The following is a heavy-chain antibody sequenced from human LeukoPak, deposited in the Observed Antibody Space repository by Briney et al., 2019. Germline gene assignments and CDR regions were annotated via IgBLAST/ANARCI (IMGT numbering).Heavy chain of an antibody. J-gene: IGHJ4*02. CDR2: TKTDGSEK. CDR3: TRDWGGVAAGIDY. CDR1: GFTFSSFW. Sequence: GGSLRLSCAASGFTFSSFWMSWVRQAPGKGLEWVANTKTDGSEKYYVDSVKGRFTISRDNAKNSLSLQMNSLSAEDTAVYYCTRDWGGVAAGIDYWGQGTLVTVSS. D-gene: IGHD6-13*01. V-gene: IGHV3-7*01.